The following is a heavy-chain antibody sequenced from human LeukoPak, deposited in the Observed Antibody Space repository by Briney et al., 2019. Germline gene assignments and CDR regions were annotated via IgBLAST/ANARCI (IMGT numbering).Heavy chain of an antibody. V-gene: IGHV4-34*01. D-gene: IGHD3-22*01. CDR1: GGSFSGYY. J-gene: IGHJ4*02. CDR2: INHSGST. CDR3: ARTFYYDSSGYYYAY. Sequence: ASETLSLTCAVYGGSFSGYYWGWIRRPPGKGLEWIGEINHSGSTNYNPSLKSRVTISVDTSKNQFSLKVSSVTAADTAVYYCARTFYYDSSGYYYAYWGQGTLVTVSS.